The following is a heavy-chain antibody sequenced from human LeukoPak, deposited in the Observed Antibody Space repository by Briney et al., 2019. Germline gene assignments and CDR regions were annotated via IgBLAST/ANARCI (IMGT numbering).Heavy chain of an antibody. J-gene: IGHJ4*02. D-gene: IGHD3-10*01. Sequence: GGSLRLSCAASGFTFSSYGMHWVRQAPGKGLEWVAFIRYDGSNKYYADSVKGRFTISRDNSKNTLYLQMNSLRAEDTAVYYCAKNGDDCYGSGSYLNFDYWGQGTLVTVSS. CDR1: GFTFSSYG. CDR3: AKNGDDCYGSGSYLNFDY. V-gene: IGHV3-30*02. CDR2: IRYDGSNK.